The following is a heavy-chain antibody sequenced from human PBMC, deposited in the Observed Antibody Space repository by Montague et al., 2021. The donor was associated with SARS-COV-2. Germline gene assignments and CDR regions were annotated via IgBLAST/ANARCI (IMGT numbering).Heavy chain of an antibody. CDR2: IVVGSGNT. D-gene: IGHD3-10*01. Sequence: SVKVSCKASGFTFTSSAMQWVRQARGQCLEWIGWIVVGSGNTNYAQKFQERVTITRDMSTSTAYMELSSLRSEDTAVYYCAARGFGESNGDLFDYWGQGTLVTVSS. CDR3: AARGFGESNGDLFDY. CDR1: GFTFTSSA. J-gene: IGHJ4*02. V-gene: IGHV1-58*02.